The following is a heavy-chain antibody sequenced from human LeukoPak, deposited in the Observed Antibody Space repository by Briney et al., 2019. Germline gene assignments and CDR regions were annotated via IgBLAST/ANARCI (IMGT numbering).Heavy chain of an antibody. CDR2: INSDGSST. CDR3: AKAPVAALSDLHY. D-gene: IGHD6-19*01. J-gene: IGHJ4*02. Sequence: GGSLRLSCAASGFTFSSYWMHWVRQAPGKGLVWVSRINSDGSSTSYADSVKGRFTISRDNSKNTLYLQMNSLRAEDTAVYYCAKAPVAALSDLHYWGQGTLVTVSS. CDR1: GFTFSSYW. V-gene: IGHV3-74*01.